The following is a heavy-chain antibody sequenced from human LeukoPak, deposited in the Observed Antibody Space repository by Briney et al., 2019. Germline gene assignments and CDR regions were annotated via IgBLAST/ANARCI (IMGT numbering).Heavy chain of an antibody. CDR1: GFTFNNYW. CDR2: IKQDESEI. Sequence: PGGSLRLSCVTSGFTFNNYWMTWIRQAPGKGLEWVADIKQDESEIYYVDSVRGRFTISRDNGKNSVDLQMNSLRAEDTAVYYCARPRAYCSGGSCFPPDFWGQGTLVTVSS. V-gene: IGHV3-7*05. D-gene: IGHD2-15*01. CDR3: ARPRAYCSGGSCFPPDF. J-gene: IGHJ4*02.